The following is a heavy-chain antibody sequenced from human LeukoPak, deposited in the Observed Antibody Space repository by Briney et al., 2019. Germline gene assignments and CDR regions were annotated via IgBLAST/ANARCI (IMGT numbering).Heavy chain of an antibody. CDR3: AKEWRFSSSWYQYYFDY. J-gene: IGHJ4*02. V-gene: IGHV3-23*01. CDR2: TSGSDGTT. D-gene: IGHD6-13*01. Sequence: GGSLRPSCAASGFTFSSYAMSWVRQAPGKGLEWVSATSGSDGTTYYADSVKGRFTISRDTSTNTLYLQLNSLRVDDTAVYFCAKEWRFSSSWYQYYFDYWGQGTLVTVSS. CDR1: GFTFSSYA.